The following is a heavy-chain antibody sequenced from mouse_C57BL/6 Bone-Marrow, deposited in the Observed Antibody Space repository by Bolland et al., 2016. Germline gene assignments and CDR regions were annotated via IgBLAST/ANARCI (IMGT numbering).Heavy chain of an antibody. CDR2: IYPGGGYT. CDR3: ARSVVATRYFDV. J-gene: IGHJ1*03. Sequence: DIYPGGGYTNYNEKFKGKATLTADKSSSTAYMQFSSLTSEDSAIYYCARSVVATRYFDVWGTG. D-gene: IGHD1-1*01. V-gene: IGHV1-63*01.